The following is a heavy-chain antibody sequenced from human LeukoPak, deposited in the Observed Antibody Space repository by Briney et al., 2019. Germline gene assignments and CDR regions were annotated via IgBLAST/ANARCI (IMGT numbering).Heavy chain of an antibody. D-gene: IGHD6-13*01. CDR1: GFTFDDYG. V-gene: IGHV3-20*04. CDR3: AGGPMAAVVPNWFDP. J-gene: IGHJ5*02. Sequence: GGSLRLSCAASGFTFDDYGMSWVRQAPGKGLEWLSTINWDGDTTYYADSVKGRFTVSRDNAKNSLYLQMTSLRAEDTAFYFCAGGPMAAVVPNWFDPWGQGTLVTVSS. CDR2: INWDGDTT.